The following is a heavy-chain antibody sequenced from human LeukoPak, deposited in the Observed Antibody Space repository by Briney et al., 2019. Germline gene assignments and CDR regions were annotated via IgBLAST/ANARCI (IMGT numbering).Heavy chain of an antibody. V-gene: IGHV1-2*02. J-gene: IGHJ6*02. Sequence: ASVKVSCKASGYTFTGYYMHWVRQAPGQGLEWMGWINPNSGGTNYAQKFQGRVTMTRDTSISTAYMELSRLRSDDTAAYYCAREYYDILTGYENYYYYGMDVWGQGTTVTVSS. CDR1: GYTFTGYY. CDR3: AREYYDILTGYENYYYYGMDV. D-gene: IGHD3-9*01. CDR2: INPNSGGT.